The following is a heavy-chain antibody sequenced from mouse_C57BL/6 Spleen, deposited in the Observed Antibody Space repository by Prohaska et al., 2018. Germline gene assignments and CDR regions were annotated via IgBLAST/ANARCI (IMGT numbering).Heavy chain of an antibody. D-gene: IGHD1-1*01. J-gene: IGHJ1*03. CDR3: ARHPTVVHWYLDV. CDR1: GYTFTSYW. CDR2: IDPSYSYT. V-gene: IGHV1-69*01. Sequence: QVQLQQPGAELVMPGASVKLSCKASGYTFTSYWMHWVKQRPGQGLEWIGEIDPSYSYTNYNQKFKGKATLTVDKSSSTAYMQISSLTSEDSAVYYCARHPTVVHWYLDVWGTGTTVTVSA.